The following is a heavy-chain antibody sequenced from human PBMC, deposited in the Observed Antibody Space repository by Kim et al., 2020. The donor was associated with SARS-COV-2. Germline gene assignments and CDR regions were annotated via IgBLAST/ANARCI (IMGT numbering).Heavy chain of an antibody. J-gene: IGHJ6*02. Sequence: AQKFQGRVTITAAKSTSTAYMELSSLRSEDTAVYYCARDPTASTLYGMDVWGQGTTVTVSS. V-gene: IGHV1-69*04. CDR3: ARDPTASTLYGMDV. D-gene: IGHD5-18*01.